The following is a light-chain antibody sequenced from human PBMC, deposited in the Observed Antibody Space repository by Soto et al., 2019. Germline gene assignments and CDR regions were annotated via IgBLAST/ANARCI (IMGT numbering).Light chain of an antibody. V-gene: IGKV3-15*01. Sequence: EIVMTQSPATLSVSPGERATLSCRASQSVSSNLAWYQQKPGQAPRLLIYGASTRATGIPARFSGSGSVTEFTLPISSLQSEDFAVYYCPPYNNWPLLLTFGGGTKVEIK. CDR2: GAS. J-gene: IGKJ4*01. CDR1: QSVSSN. CDR3: PPYNNWPLLLT.